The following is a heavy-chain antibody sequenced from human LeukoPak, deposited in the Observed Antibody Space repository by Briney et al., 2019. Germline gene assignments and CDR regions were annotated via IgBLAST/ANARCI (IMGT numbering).Heavy chain of an antibody. D-gene: IGHD4-17*01. CDR2: IYHSGST. V-gene: IGHV4-38-2*02. J-gene: IGHJ3*02. Sequence: SETLSLTCTVSGYSISSGYYWGWIRQPPGKGLEWIGSIYHSGSTYYNPSLKSRVTISVETSKNQFSLKLSSVTAADTAVYYCARGGYGDYGPDAFDIWGQGTMVTVSS. CDR3: ARGGYGDYGPDAFDI. CDR1: GYSISSGYY.